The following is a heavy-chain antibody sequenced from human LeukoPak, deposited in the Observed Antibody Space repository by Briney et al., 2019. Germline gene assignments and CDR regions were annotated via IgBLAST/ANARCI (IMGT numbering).Heavy chain of an antibody. D-gene: IGHD3-22*01. J-gene: IGHJ6*02. Sequence: GGSLRLSCAASGFTFSSYSMNWVRQAPGKGPEWVSSISSSSSYIYYADSVKGRFTISRDNAKNSLYPQMNSLRAEDTAVYYCARDYYYDSSLYGMDVWGQGTTVTVSS. CDR1: GFTFSSYS. CDR2: ISSSSSYI. CDR3: ARDYYYDSSLYGMDV. V-gene: IGHV3-21*01.